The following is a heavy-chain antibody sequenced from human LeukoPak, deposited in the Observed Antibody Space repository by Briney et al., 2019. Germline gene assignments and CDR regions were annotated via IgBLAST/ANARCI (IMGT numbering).Heavy chain of an antibody. J-gene: IGHJ1*01. CDR3: ASPRGDDSGGYYTWYFHH. V-gene: IGHV4-61*02. Sequence: PSETLSLTCTVSGGSISSGSYYWSWIRQPARKGLEWIGRIYTSGSTNYNPSLKSRVTISVDTSKNQFSLKLSSVTAADTAVYFCASPRGDDSGGYYTWYFHHWGQGILVTVSS. D-gene: IGHD3-22*01. CDR2: IYTSGST. CDR1: GGSISSGSYY.